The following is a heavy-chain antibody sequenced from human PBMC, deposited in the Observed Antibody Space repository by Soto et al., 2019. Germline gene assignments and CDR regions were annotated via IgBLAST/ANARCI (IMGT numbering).Heavy chain of an antibody. CDR3: ARESGENWTYEAH. V-gene: IGHV4-4*07. D-gene: IGHD1-7*01. Sequence: PSETLSLTCTVSGAYVSDSSWSWFRQPAGKGLEWIGRITVNGITQYTPSFRSRVTMSMDTSRNQFSLNLQSATAADTALYYCARESGENWTYEAHWGQGTLVTVSS. CDR1: GAYVSDSS. CDR2: ITVNGIT. J-gene: IGHJ1*01.